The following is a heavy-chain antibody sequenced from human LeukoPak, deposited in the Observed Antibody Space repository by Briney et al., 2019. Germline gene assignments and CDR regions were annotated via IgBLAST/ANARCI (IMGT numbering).Heavy chain of an antibody. CDR3: ANHPGIAVAGYFDY. CDR1: GFTFSSYA. Sequence: GGSLRLSCAASGFTFSSYAMSWVRQAPGKGLEWVSAISGSGGSTYYADSVKGRFTISSDNSKNTLYLQMNSLRAEDTAVYYCANHPGIAVAGYFDYWGQGTLVTVSS. V-gene: IGHV3-23*01. J-gene: IGHJ4*02. CDR2: ISGSGGST. D-gene: IGHD6-19*01.